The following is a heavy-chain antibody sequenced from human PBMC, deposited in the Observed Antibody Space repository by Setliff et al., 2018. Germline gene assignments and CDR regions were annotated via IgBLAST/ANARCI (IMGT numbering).Heavy chain of an antibody. D-gene: IGHD3-10*01. CDR2: ISYSGKT. CDR3: ARDGDYFGSGNRFDP. V-gene: IGHV4-59*01. Sequence: SETLSLTCTVSGGSINNYYWRWVRQPPGKGLEWLGYISYSGKTNYNPSLKSRVTVSVDTSKNQFSLKVYSVTAAETAMYYCARDGDYFGSGNRFDPWGQGTLVTVSS. CDR1: GGSINNYY. J-gene: IGHJ5*02.